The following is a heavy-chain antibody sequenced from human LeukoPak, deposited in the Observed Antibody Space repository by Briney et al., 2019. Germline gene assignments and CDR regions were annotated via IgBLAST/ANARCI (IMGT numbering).Heavy chain of an antibody. V-gene: IGHV4-59*01. CDR3: ARMPYVGATFPLDS. Sequence: SGTLSLTCTVSGGSISSYYWGWIRQPPGKGLEWIGYIYFSGDTNYNPSLNSRLTISLDTSKNQFSLRLSSVTAADTAVYYCARMPYVGATFPLDSWGQGALVTVSS. J-gene: IGHJ4*02. CDR2: IYFSGDT. CDR1: GGSISSYY. D-gene: IGHD1-26*01.